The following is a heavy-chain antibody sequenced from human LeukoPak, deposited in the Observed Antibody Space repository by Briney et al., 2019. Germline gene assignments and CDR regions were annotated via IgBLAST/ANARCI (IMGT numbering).Heavy chain of an antibody. V-gene: IGHV4-31*03. D-gene: IGHD3-3*01. Sequence: SETLSLTCTVSGGSISSGGYYWSWIRQHPGRGLEWVGYIYYSGSTYYNPSLKSRVTISVDTSKNQFSLKLSSVTAADTAVYYCARARDFWSGYSDYYFDYWGQGTLVTVSS. J-gene: IGHJ4*02. CDR1: GGSISSGGYY. CDR3: ARARDFWSGYSDYYFDY. CDR2: IYYSGST.